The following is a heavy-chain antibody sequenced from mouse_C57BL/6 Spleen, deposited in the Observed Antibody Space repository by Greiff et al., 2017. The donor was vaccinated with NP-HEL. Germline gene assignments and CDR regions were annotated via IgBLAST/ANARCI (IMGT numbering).Heavy chain of an antibody. CDR2: INYDGSST. D-gene: IGHD1-1*01. CDR3: ARGAYYYGSSPWFAY. Sequence: EVMLVESEGGLVQPGSSMKLSCTASGFTFSDYYMAWVRQVPEKGLEWVANINYDGSSTYYLDSLKSRFIISRDNAKNILYLQMSSLKSEDTATYYCARGAYYYGSSPWFAYWGQGTLVTVSA. V-gene: IGHV5-16*01. J-gene: IGHJ3*01. CDR1: GFTFSDYY.